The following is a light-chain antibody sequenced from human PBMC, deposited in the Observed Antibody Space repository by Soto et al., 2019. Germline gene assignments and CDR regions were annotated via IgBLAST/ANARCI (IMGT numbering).Light chain of an antibody. CDR2: KAS. J-gene: IGKJ2*01. CDR1: QSISSW. Sequence: DIQMSRSPSTLWTSVGDRVTITCRASQSISSWLAWYQQKPGKAPKLLIYKASRLESGVPSRFSGSGSGTEVTLTISSLQPDDFATYSCQQYNSFPYTFGQGTKLEIK. CDR3: QQYNSFPYT. V-gene: IGKV1-5*03.